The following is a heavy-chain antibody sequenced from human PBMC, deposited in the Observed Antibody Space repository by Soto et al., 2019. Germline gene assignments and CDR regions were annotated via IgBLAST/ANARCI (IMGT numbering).Heavy chain of an antibody. Sequence: QVQLQESGPGLVKPSETLSLTCTVSGASISGYYWSWIRQSPEKGLEWIGYIHYSGSTNYNPSLESRVHISLDTSKNQFYLKMSSVTAADTAVYYCAKEGFISGFSFDYWGQGILVTVSS. CDR3: AKEGFISGFSFDY. V-gene: IGHV4-59*01. CDR2: IHYSGST. D-gene: IGHD3-22*01. J-gene: IGHJ4*02. CDR1: GASISGYY.